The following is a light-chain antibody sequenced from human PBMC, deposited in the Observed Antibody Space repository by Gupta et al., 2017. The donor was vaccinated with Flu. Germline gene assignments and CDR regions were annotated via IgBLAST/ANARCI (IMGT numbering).Light chain of an antibody. CDR3: GADTISSTPV. CDR2: DVS. J-gene: IGLJ1*01. V-gene: IGLV2-14*04. CDR1: SGEVGGYNY. Sequence: TGTSGEVGGYNYVSLDQQHPVKAPKLVIYDVSKRTAGVASRFSGSESGNTASLTISGRKAEVEADYYCGADTISSTPVFGSGTKVTVL.